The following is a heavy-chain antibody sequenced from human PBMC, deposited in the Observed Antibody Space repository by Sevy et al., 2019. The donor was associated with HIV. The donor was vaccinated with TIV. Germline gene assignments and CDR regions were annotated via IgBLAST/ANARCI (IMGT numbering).Heavy chain of an antibody. CDR2: ISSGSGYI. CDR3: ARDKTILEGRYGMDV. D-gene: IGHD3-3*01. V-gene: IGHV3-21*01. CDR1: GFSFSDYN. Sequence: GGSLRLSCAASGFSFSDYNMNWVRQAPGKGLKWVSFISSGSGYIYYADSMKGRFTISRDNAKNSLYLQLNSLRAEDTAIYYCARDKTILEGRYGMDVWGQRTTVTVSS. J-gene: IGHJ6*02.